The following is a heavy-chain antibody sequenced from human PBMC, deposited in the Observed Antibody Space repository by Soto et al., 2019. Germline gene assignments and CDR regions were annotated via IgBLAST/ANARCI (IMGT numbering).Heavy chain of an antibody. Sequence: QVLLVESGGGVVQPGRSLRLSCAASGSIFRAYGMHWVRQAPGKGLEWVAVIRFDGSNINYADFVMGRFTISRDNSKNTLGMEMNSLSVEDTAVYYCARDGVGASAFWGYLDYWGQGTLVTVSS. CDR2: IRFDGSNI. D-gene: IGHD2-15*01. CDR1: GSIFRAYG. CDR3: ARDGVGASAFWGYLDY. J-gene: IGHJ4*02. V-gene: IGHV3-33*01.